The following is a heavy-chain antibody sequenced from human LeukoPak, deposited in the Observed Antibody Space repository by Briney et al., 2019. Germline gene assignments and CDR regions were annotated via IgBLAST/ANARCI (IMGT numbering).Heavy chain of an antibody. CDR3: ARWGLGPSFDY. CDR2: ISGGSDYI. CDR1: GFTLSDAW. Sequence: GGSLRLSCAASGFTLSDAWMHWVRQAPGKGLEWVSYISGGSDYIFYTDSVKGRFTISRDNAKKSLYLQLNSLRVEDTAVYYCARWGLGPSFDYWGQGTRVTVSS. J-gene: IGHJ4*02. D-gene: IGHD1-26*01. V-gene: IGHV3-21*01.